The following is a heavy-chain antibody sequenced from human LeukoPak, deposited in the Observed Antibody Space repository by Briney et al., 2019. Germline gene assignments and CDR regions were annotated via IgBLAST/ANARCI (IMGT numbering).Heavy chain of an antibody. CDR1: GFIFNSYW. J-gene: IGHJ5*02. CDR3: AKDWSLPYDSSPLWFDP. CDR2: TKQDGSEK. Sequence: GGSLRLSCAGSGFIFNSYWMSWVRQAPGKGLEWVANTKQDGSEKYYLDSVKGRFTISRDNAKNSLYLQMNTLRPEGTAVYYCAKDWSLPYDSSPLWFDPWGQGTLVTVSS. D-gene: IGHD3-22*01. V-gene: IGHV3-7*01.